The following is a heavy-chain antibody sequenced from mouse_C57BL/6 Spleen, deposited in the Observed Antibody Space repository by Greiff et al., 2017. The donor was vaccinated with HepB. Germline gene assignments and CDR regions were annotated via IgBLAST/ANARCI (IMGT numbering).Heavy chain of an antibody. CDR3: ARTGPVYYGNYVYYAMDY. Sequence: VQLQQSGAELVRPGASVKLSCKASGYTFTDYYINWVKQRPGQGLEWIARIYPGSGNTYYNEKFKGKATLTAEKSSSTAYMQLSSLTSEDSAVYFCARTGPVYYGNYVYYAMDYWGQGTSVTVSS. CDR2: IYPGSGNT. D-gene: IGHD2-1*01. V-gene: IGHV1-76*01. J-gene: IGHJ4*01. CDR1: GYTFTDYY.